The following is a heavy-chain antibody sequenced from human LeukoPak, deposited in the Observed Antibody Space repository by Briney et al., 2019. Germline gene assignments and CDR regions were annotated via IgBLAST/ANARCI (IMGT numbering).Heavy chain of an antibody. J-gene: IGHJ1*01. CDR2: INHSGIT. CDR1: GGSFSNYY. V-gene: IGHV4-34*01. CDR3: ARPEDYESSGYSSYFQH. Sequence: SETLSLTCAVYGGSFSNYYWTWIRQSPGKGLEWIGEINHSGITHYNPSLKSRLTILVDMSKNQFSLKLRSVTAADTAVYYCARPEDYESSGYSSYFQHWGQGTLVNVFS. D-gene: IGHD3-22*01.